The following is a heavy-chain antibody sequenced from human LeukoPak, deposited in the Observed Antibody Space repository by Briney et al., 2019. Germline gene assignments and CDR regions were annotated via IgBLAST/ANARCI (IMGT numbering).Heavy chain of an antibody. CDR3: AKLEGQHLEYYFDY. D-gene: IGHD3-3*01. CDR1: GFTFGYFA. V-gene: IGHV3-23*01. J-gene: IGHJ4*02. CDR2: ISGSGDGT. Sequence: GGSLRLSCAASGFTFGYFAVSWVRLPPGKGLQWVSRISGSGDGTYYADSVKGRFTISRDNSKNTLYLQMNSLRAEDTAVYYCAKLEGQHLEYYFDYWGQGTLVTVSS.